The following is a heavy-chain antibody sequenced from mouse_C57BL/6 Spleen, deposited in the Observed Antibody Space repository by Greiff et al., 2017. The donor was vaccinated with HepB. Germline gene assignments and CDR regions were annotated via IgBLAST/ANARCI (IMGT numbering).Heavy chain of an antibody. CDR3: ARRRVVLLRFYFDY. CDR1: GYTFTSYW. Sequence: QVQLQQPGAELVRPGTSVKLSCKASGYTFTSYWMHWVKQRPGQGLEWIGVIDPSDSYTNYNQKFKGKATLTVDTSSSTAYMQLSSLTSEDSAVYYCARRRVVLLRFYFDYWGQGTTLTVSS. CDR2: IDPSDSYT. V-gene: IGHV1-59*01. D-gene: IGHD1-1*01. J-gene: IGHJ2*01.